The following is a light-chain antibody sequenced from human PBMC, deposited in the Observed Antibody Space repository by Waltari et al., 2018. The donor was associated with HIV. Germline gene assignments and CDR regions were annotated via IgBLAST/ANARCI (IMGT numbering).Light chain of an antibody. CDR2: EVS. CDR3: CSYAGSSTLV. J-gene: IGLJ2*01. V-gene: IGLV2-23*02. Sequence: QSALTQPASVSGSPGQSITIPCTGTSSDVGSYNLVSWYQQHPGKAPKLMSYEVSKRPAGVSNRFSGSKSGNTASLTISGLQAEDEADYYCCSYAGSSTLVVGGGTKLTVL. CDR1: SSDVGSYNL.